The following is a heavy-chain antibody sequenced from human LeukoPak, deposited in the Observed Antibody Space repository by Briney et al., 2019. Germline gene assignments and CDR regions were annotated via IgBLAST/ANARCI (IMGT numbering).Heavy chain of an antibody. J-gene: IGHJ4*02. Sequence: GGSLRLSCSASGFTSSSYAMHWVRQAPGKGLEWVSAISGSGGSTYYADSVKGRFTISRDNSKNTLYLQMNSLRAEDTAVYYCAIQSTVVKNFDYWGQGTLVTVSS. V-gene: IGHV3-23*01. CDR3: AIQSTVVKNFDY. CDR1: GFTSSSYA. D-gene: IGHD4-23*01. CDR2: ISGSGGST.